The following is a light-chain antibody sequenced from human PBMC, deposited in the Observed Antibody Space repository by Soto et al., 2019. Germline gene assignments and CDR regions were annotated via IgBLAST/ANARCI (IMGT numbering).Light chain of an antibody. V-gene: IGLV1-44*01. CDR2: GNN. Sequence: QSVLTQPPSASGTPGQRVTISCSGSSSNIGSNTVNWYQQLPGTAPKLLIFGNNQRPSGVSDRFSGSKSGTSASLAISGLQSEDEADYYCAAWDDSLNGVVFGGGTKLTVL. CDR1: SSNIGSNT. CDR3: AAWDDSLNGVV. J-gene: IGLJ2*01.